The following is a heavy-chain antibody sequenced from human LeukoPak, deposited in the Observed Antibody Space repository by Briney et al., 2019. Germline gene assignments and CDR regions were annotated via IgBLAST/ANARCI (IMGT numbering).Heavy chain of an antibody. CDR2: INHSGST. Sequence: KTSETLSLTCAVYGGSFSGYYWSWIRQPPGKRLEWIGEINHSGSTNYNPSLKSRVTISVDTSKNQFSLKLSSVTAADTAVYYCARGGGGPGRFDPWGQGTLVTVSS. D-gene: IGHD2-15*01. V-gene: IGHV4-34*01. CDR3: ARGGGGPGRFDP. J-gene: IGHJ5*02. CDR1: GGSFSGYY.